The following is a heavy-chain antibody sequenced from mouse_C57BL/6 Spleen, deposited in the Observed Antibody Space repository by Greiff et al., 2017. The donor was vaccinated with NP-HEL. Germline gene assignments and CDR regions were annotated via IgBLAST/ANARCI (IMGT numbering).Heavy chain of an antibody. J-gene: IGHJ2*01. CDR1: GYSITSGYY. Sequence: EVKLQESGPGLVKPSQSLSLTCSVTGYSITSGYYWNWIRQFPGNKLEWMGYISYDGSNNYNPSLKNRISITRDTSKNQFFLKLNSVTTEDTATYYCASNYGYYFDYWGQGTTLTVSS. V-gene: IGHV3-6*01. CDR2: ISYDGSN. CDR3: ASNYGYYFDY. D-gene: IGHD1-1*01.